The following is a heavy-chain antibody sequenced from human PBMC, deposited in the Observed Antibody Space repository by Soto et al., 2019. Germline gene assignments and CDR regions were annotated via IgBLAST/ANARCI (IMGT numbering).Heavy chain of an antibody. CDR2: IYYSGST. D-gene: IGHD4-17*01. J-gene: IGHJ4*02. CDR3: AREVTSSYLFDS. CDR1: GGSISSYY. V-gene: IGHV4-59*01. Sequence: KXSXTLSLTCTVSGGSISSYYWSWIRQPPGKGLEWIGYIYYSGSTNYNPSLKSRVTISVDTSKNQFSLKLSSVTAADTAVYYCAREVTSSYLFDSWGQGTLVTVSS.